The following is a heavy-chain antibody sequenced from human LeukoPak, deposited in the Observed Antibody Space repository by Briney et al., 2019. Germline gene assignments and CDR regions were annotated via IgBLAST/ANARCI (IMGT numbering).Heavy chain of an antibody. J-gene: IGHJ3*02. D-gene: IGHD6-6*01. CDR1: GGSISSGDYY. V-gene: IGHV4-30-4*01. CDR2: IYYSGST. CDR3: ARLVVSSSSFDI. Sequence: SETLSLTCTVSGGSISSGDYYWSWIRQPPGKGLEWIGYIYYSGSTYYNPSLKSRVTISVDTSKNQFSLKLSSVTAADTAVYYCARLVVSSSSFDIWGQGTMVTVSS.